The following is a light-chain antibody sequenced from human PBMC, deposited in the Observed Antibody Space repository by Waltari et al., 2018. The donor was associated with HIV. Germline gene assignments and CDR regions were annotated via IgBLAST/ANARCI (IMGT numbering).Light chain of an antibody. V-gene: IGKV1-39*01. CDR1: QSINTN. J-gene: IGKJ4*01. CDR3: QQTFSIPRT. Sequence: DLQLTQSPSSLSAFVGDRVTITCRASQSINTNLNWYQQIQGKAPKLLIYAASTLQSGVPSKFNGGGSGTDFTLTINSLQPEDSATYYCQQTFSIPRTFGRGTRVEI. CDR2: AAS.